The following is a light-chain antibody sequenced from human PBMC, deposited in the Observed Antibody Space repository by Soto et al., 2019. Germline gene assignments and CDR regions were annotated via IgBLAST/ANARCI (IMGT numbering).Light chain of an antibody. CDR3: SSYTSRYTHNYI. V-gene: IGLV2-14*01. CDR2: EDT. CDR1: SSDVGGYNY. J-gene: IGLJ1*01. Sequence: QSALTQPASVSGSPGQSITISCTGTSSDVGGYNYVSWYQQHPGKAPKIMIYEDTNRPSGVSNRFSGSTSGNTASLTISGLQAYDDADYYCSSYTSRYTHNYIFGTGTKLTVL.